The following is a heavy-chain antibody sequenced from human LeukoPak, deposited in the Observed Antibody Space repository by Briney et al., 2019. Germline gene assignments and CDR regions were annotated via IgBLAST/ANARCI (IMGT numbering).Heavy chain of an antibody. Sequence: ASVKVSCKASGYTFTGYYMHWVRQAPGQGLEWMGWINPNSGGTNYAQKFQGRVTMTRDTSISTAYMELSRLRSDDTAVYYCARPNYYDSSGYYPYYYMDVWGKGTTVTVSS. CDR2: INPNSGGT. V-gene: IGHV1-2*02. J-gene: IGHJ6*03. CDR3: ARPNYYDSSGYYPYYYMDV. D-gene: IGHD3-22*01. CDR1: GYTFTGYY.